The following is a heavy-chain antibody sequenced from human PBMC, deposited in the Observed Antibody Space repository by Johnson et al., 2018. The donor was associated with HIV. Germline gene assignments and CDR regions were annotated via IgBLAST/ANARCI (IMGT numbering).Heavy chain of an antibody. CDR2: IYNDDST. J-gene: IGHJ3*02. Sequence: VQLVESGGGLVKPGGSLRLSCAASTFTFSYAWMSWVRQAPGQGLEWVSVIYNDDSTYYADSVTGRFTISRDISKNTLSLQMNSLRAEDTAVYYCARRDAALVTAAFDIWGQGTMVTVSS. V-gene: IGHV3-66*04. D-gene: IGHD5-18*01. CDR1: TFTFSYAW. CDR3: ARRDAALVTAAFDI.